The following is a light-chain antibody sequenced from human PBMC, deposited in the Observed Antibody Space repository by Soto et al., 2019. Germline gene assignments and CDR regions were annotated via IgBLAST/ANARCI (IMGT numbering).Light chain of an antibody. CDR1: QSVSNIY. CDR2: GAS. V-gene: IGKV3D-20*02. J-gene: IGKJ3*01. CDR3: QHRNNRPFS. Sequence: LVLTQSPGTLSLSPGETATLSCRASQSVSNIYLGWYQQKPGQAPRLLIYGASNRATGIPARFSGSGSGTDFTLTISSLEPEDFAVYYCQHRNNRPFSFGPGTQVDI.